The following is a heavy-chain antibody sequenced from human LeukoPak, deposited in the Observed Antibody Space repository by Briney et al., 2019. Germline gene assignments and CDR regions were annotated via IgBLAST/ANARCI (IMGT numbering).Heavy chain of an antibody. D-gene: IGHD5-18*01. CDR2: IIPIFGTA. Sequence: SVKVSCKASGGTFSSYAISWVRQAPGQGLDWMGGIIPIFGTANYAQKFQGRVTITADESTSTAYMELSSLRSEDTAVYYCAREAEYSYGTHFDYWGQGTLVTVSS. J-gene: IGHJ4*02. CDR1: GGTFSSYA. V-gene: IGHV1-69*01. CDR3: AREAEYSYGTHFDY.